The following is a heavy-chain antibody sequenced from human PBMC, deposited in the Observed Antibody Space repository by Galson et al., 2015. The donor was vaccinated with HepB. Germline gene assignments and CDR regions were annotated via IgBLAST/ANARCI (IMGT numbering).Heavy chain of an antibody. CDR3: ARGRLYYYGSGSYYNGLDY. J-gene: IGHJ4*02. Sequence: SLRLSCAASGFTFSSYDMHWVRQAPGKGLEWVAVISYDGSNKYYADSVKGRFTISRDNSKNTLYLQMNSLRAEDTAVYYCARGRLYYYGSGSYYNGLDYWGQGTLVTVSS. D-gene: IGHD3-10*01. V-gene: IGHV3-30*03. CDR2: ISYDGSNK. CDR1: GFTFSSYD.